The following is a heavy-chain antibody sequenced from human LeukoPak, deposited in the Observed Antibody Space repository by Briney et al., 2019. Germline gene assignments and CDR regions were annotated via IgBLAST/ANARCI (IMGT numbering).Heavy chain of an antibody. CDR1: GYTFTGYY. D-gene: IGHD1-26*01. V-gene: IGHV1-2*02. CDR2: IIPHSGGT. Sequence: GASVKVSCKTSGYTFTGYYIHLLRQAPGQGLEWMGWIIPHSGGTNYAQKFQGRVTMTRDTSISTAYMELSRLRSDDTAVYYCARDNRELDFDYWGQGTLVTVSS. CDR3: ARDNRELDFDY. J-gene: IGHJ4*02.